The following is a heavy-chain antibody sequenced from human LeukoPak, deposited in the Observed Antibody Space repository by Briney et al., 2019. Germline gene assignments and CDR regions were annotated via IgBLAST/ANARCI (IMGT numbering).Heavy chain of an antibody. J-gene: IGHJ4*02. D-gene: IGHD5-18*01. CDR3: AKTKGYSYGYYFDY. CDR1: GFIFRNQW. CDR2: INSDGSSA. Sequence: GGSLRLSCAASGFIFRNQWMHWVRQAPGKGRVWVSRINSDGSSASYADSVTGRFTISRDNSKNTLYLQMNSLRAEDTAVYYCAKTKGYSYGYYFDYWGQGTLVTVSS. V-gene: IGHV3-74*01.